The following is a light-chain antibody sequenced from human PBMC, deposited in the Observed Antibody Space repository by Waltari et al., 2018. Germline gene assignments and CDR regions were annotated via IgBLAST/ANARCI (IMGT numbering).Light chain of an antibody. V-gene: IGKV3-11*01. CDR3: QQRSKWPLT. CDR2: DAS. Sequence: DIVLTQSPATLPLSQGERATIPCMASQRVTIYLALYQLKPGQAPMLLSYDASSRATCIPARFSGSGSGTDFSLNISNLEPEDAAVYYCQQRSKWPLTFGGGTKVEIK. J-gene: IGKJ4*01. CDR1: QRVTIY.